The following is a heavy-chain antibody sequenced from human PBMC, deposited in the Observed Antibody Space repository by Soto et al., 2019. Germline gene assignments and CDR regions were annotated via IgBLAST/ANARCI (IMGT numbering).Heavy chain of an antibody. D-gene: IGHD1-1*01. V-gene: IGHV3-33*01. Sequence: PVGSLRLSCAASGFTFSNLGMHWVRQAPGKGLEWVAVIWFDGSNQYYADSVKGRFTISRDNSKNTLYLQMNNLRAEDTAVYYCARPRGGQPGPFDDRGQRTLVTVSS. CDR2: IWFDGSNQ. CDR1: GFTFSNLG. CDR3: ARPRGGQPGPFDD. J-gene: IGHJ4*02.